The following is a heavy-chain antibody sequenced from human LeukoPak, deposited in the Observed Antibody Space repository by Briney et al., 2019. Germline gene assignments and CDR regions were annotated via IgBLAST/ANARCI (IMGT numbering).Heavy chain of an antibody. CDR1: GYTFTSYG. D-gene: IGHD3-9*01. Sequence: GASVKVSCKASGYTFTSYGISWVRQAPGQGLEWMGWISGYNGHTNYAQKLQGRVTMTTDKSTTTAYMELRSLRSDDTAVYYCARDLKYNILTGYRSSFGFDPWGQGTLVTVSS. J-gene: IGHJ5*02. CDR3: ARDLKYNILTGYRSSFGFDP. CDR2: ISGYNGHT. V-gene: IGHV1-18*01.